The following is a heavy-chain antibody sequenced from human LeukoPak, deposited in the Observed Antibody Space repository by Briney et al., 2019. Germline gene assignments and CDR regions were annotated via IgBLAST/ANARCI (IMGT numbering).Heavy chain of an antibody. CDR3: AKYEEYYDSSGYPNYYYYGMDV. D-gene: IGHD3-22*01. CDR2: ISGSGGST. CDR1: GFTFSSYA. J-gene: IGHJ6*02. Sequence: GGSLRLSCAASGFTFSSYAMSWVRQAPGKGLEWVSAISGSGGSTYYADSVKGRFTISRDNSKNTLYLQMNSLRAEDTAVYYCAKYEEYYDSSGYPNYYYYGMDVWGQGTTVTVSS. V-gene: IGHV3-23*01.